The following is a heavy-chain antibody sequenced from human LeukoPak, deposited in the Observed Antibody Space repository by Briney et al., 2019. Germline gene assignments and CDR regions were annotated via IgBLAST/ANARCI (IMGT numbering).Heavy chain of an antibody. D-gene: IGHD4-17*01. CDR3: ARDDYGVIRY. V-gene: IGHV3-53*01. J-gene: IGHJ4*02. CDR1: GFTFSRSD. CDR2: IYSGGST. Sequence: GGSLRLSCAASGFTFSRSDMNWVRQAPGKGLEWVSVIYSGGSTYYADSVKGRFTISRDNSKNTLYLQMNSLRAEDTAVYYCARDDYGVIRYWGQGTLVTVSS.